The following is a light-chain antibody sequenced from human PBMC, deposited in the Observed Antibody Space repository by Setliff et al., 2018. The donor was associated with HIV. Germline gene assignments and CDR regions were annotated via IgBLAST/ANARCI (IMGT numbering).Light chain of an antibody. V-gene: IGLV6-57*03. CDR3: QSYDSNSVI. CDR2: DDN. CDR1: SGNIANNY. Sequence: NFMLTQPHSVSQSPGKTVTISCTRTSGNIANNYVQWYQQRPGSAPTTVIYDDNQRPSGVPDRFSGSIDSSSNSASLTISGLKTEDEADYFCQSYDSNSVIFGGGTKVTVL. J-gene: IGLJ2*01.